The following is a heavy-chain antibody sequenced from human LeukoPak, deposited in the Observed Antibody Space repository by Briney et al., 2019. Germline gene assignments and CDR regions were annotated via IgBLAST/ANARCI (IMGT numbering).Heavy chain of an antibody. CDR1: GFTFSSYA. J-gene: IGHJ4*02. Sequence: PGGSLRLSCAASGFTFSSYAMSWVRQAPGKGLEWVSDMRGSGGSTYYADSVKGRFTISRDNSKNTLYLQMNSLRAEDTAVYYCAKAKSPGIAVAGYFDYWGQGTLVTVSS. CDR2: MRGSGGST. CDR3: AKAKSPGIAVAGYFDY. V-gene: IGHV3-23*01. D-gene: IGHD6-19*01.